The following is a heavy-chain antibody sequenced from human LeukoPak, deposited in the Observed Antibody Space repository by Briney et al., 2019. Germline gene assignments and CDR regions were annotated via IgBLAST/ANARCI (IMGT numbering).Heavy chain of an antibody. CDR1: GYTSTGYY. J-gene: IGHJ5*02. CDR3: AREFGEPPGFDP. V-gene: IGHV1-2*06. Sequence: ASVKVSCKASGYTSTGYYMHWVRQAPGQGLEWMGRINPNSGGTNYAQKFQGRVTMTRDTSISTAYMELSRLRSDDTAVYYCAREFGEPPGFDPWGQGTLVTVSS. CDR2: INPNSGGT. D-gene: IGHD3-10*01.